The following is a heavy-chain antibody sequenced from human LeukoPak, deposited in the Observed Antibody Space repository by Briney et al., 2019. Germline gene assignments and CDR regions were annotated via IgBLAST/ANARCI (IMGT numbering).Heavy chain of an antibody. CDR1: GYTFTSYY. V-gene: IGHV1-46*01. Sequence: GASVKVSCKASGYTFTSYYMHWVRQAPGQGLEWMGIISPSGGSTSYAQKFQGRVTMTRDMSTSTVYMELSSLRSEDTAVYYCAVTQNYYYMDVWGKGTTVTVSS. CDR2: ISPSGGST. CDR3: AVTQNYYYMDV. D-gene: IGHD3-16*02. J-gene: IGHJ6*03.